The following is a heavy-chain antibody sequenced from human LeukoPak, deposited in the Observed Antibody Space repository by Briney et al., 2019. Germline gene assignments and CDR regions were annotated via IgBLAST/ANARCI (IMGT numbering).Heavy chain of an antibody. D-gene: IGHD5-18*01. CDR2: ISNSGGRT. CDR3: TRLDTTGFFGY. Sequence: GGSLRLSCAASGFTFSSYAMSWVRQAPGKGLEWVSSISNSGGRTFYTDSVKGRFTISRDNSKITLYLQMNSLKTEDTAVYYCTRLDTTGFFGYWGQGTLVTVSS. CDR1: GFTFSSYA. J-gene: IGHJ4*02. V-gene: IGHV3-23*01.